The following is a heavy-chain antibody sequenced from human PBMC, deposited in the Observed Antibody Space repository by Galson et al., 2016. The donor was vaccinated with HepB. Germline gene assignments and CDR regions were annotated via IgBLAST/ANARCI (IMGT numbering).Heavy chain of an antibody. Sequence: SVKVSCKASGSTFSSYGLNWVRQAPGLGLEWLGYIAAYSGNTDYDQRLRGRLTMTTDTSTRTAYMELRSLTSDDTAVYFCALVDGNTGREFWGQGTLVIVSS. V-gene: IGHV1-18*01. CDR3: ALVDGNTGREF. CDR2: IAAYSGNT. CDR1: GSTFSSYG. D-gene: IGHD2/OR15-2a*01. J-gene: IGHJ4*02.